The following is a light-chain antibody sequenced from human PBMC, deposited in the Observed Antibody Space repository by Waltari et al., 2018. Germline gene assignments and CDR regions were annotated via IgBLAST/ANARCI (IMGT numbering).Light chain of an antibody. CDR3: QQYGSSVLYT. Sequence: LLTPSPGTLSLSPGERATLSCRASQSLTKRYLAWYQQKPGQAPRLLIYGASSRAAGIPDRLSGSGSGTDFTLTISRLEPEDFAVYYCQQYGSSVLYTFGQGTKLEIK. CDR2: GAS. J-gene: IGKJ2*01. V-gene: IGKV3-20*01. CDR1: QSLTKRY.